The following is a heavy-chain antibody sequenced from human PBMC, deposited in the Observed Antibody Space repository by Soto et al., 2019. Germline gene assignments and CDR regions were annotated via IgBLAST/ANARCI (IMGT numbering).Heavy chain of an antibody. CDR1: EFTFSSYA. CDR2: ISGGGGST. J-gene: IGHJ4*02. D-gene: IGHD3-10*01. V-gene: IGHV3-23*01. CDR3: ARAHYGSGSYTSDY. Sequence: EVQLLESGGGLVQPGGSLRLSCAASEFTFSSYAMNWVRQAPGKGLEWVSAISGGGGSTYYADSVKGRFTISRDNSKNTLYLQMNSLRAEDTAVYYCARAHYGSGSYTSDYWGQGTLVTVSS.